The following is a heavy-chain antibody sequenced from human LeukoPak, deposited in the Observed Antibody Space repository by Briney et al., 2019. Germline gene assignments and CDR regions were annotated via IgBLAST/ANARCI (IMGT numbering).Heavy chain of an antibody. CDR3: ARSLIVANPLDV. D-gene: IGHD5-12*01. CDR2: ISSSSSYT. CDR1: GFTFSDYY. V-gene: IGHV3-11*06. J-gene: IGHJ6*04. Sequence: GGSLRVSCAASGFTFSDYYMSWIRQAPGKGLEWVSYISSSSSYTNYADSVKGRFTISRDNAKNSLYLQMNSLRAEDTAVYYCARSLIVANPLDVWGKGTTVTVSS.